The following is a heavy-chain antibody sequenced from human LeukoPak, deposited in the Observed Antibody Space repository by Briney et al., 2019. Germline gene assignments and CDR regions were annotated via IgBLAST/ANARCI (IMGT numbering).Heavy chain of an antibody. J-gene: IGHJ6*03. CDR3: ARAAQGYYMDV. CDR2: INHSGST. V-gene: IGHV4-34*01. Sequence: PSETLSLTCAVYGGSFSGYYWSWIRQPPGKGLEWIGEINHSGSTNYNPSLKSRVTISVDTSKNQFSLKLSSVTAADTAVYYCARAAQGYYMDVWGKGTTVTVSS. CDR1: GGSFSGYY.